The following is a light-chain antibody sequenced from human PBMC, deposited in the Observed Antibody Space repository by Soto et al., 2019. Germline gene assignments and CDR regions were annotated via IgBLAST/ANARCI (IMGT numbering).Light chain of an antibody. CDR3: SSSTSSNTWV. CDR1: TSDIGTYNY. Sequence: QSALTQPASVSGSPGQSIAISCTGTTSDIGTYNYVSWYQHHPGKAPKLMIYEVSNRPSGGSNRFSGSKSGNTASLTISGLQADDEADYYCSSSTSSNTWVFGGGTKLTVL. J-gene: IGLJ3*02. CDR2: EVS. V-gene: IGLV2-14*01.